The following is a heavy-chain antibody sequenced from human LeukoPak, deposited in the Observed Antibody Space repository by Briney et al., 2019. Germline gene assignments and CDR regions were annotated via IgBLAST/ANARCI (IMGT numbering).Heavy chain of an antibody. D-gene: IGHD6-6*01. V-gene: IGHV3-30*04. CDR3: AREYGSSTFPRALDY. CDR1: GFTFSSYA. Sequence: PGGSLRLSCAASGFTFSSYAMHWVRQAPGKGLEWVAVISYDGSNKYYADSVKGRFTISRDNSENTLYLQMNSLRAEDTAVYYCAREYGSSTFPRALDYWGQGTLVTVSS. J-gene: IGHJ4*02. CDR2: ISYDGSNK.